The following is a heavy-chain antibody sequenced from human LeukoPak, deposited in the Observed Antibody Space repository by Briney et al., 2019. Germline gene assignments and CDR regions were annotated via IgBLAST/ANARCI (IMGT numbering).Heavy chain of an antibody. D-gene: IGHD3-9*01. V-gene: IGHV3-11*04. J-gene: IGHJ4*02. CDR3: AREGDYDILTGYFDY. Sequence: GGSLRLSCAASGFTFSDYDMSWIRQAPGKGLEWVSYISSSGSTIYYADSVKGRFTISRDNAKKSLYLQMNSLRAEDTAVYYCAREGDYDILTGYFDYWGQGTLVTVSS. CDR1: GFTFSDYD. CDR2: ISSSGSTI.